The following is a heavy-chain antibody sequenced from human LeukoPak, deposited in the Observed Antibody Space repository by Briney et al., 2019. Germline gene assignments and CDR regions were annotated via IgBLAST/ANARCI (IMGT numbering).Heavy chain of an antibody. CDR3: ARGPSITMVRGVKLYWFDP. CDR2: MNPNSGNT. J-gene: IGHJ5*02. CDR1: GYTFASYA. Sequence: GASVKVSCKASGYTFASYAITWVRQATGQGLEWMGWMNPNSGNTGYAQKFQGRVTMTRNTSISTAYMELSSLRSEDTAVYYCARGPSITMVRGVKLYWFDPWGQGTLVTVSS. D-gene: IGHD3-10*01. V-gene: IGHV1-8*01.